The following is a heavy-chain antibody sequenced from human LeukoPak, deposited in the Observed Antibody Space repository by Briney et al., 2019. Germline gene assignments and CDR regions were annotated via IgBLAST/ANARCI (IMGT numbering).Heavy chain of an antibody. V-gene: IGHV3-23*01. CDR2: LSAGGDTT. CDR3: ASSPVGATRGY. CDR1: GFPFSSYA. J-gene: IGHJ4*02. D-gene: IGHD1-26*01. Sequence: PGGSLRLSCAASGFPFSSYAMSWVRQAPGKGLEWVSGLSAGGDTTYYADSVKGRFTISRDNSKNTLYLQMSSLRAEDTAVYYCASSPVGATRGYWGQGTLVTVSS.